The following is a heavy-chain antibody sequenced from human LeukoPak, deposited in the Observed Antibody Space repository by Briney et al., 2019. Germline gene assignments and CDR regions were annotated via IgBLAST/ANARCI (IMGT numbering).Heavy chain of an antibody. D-gene: IGHD3-3*01. Sequence: GGFLRLSCAASGFTFSSYAMSWVRQAPGKGLEWVSAISGSGGSTYYADSVKGRFTISRDNSKNTLYLQMNSLRAEDTAVYYCAKPPFGVVIMTPLDYWGQGTLVTVSS. CDR3: AKPPFGVVIMTPLDY. J-gene: IGHJ4*02. V-gene: IGHV3-23*01. CDR1: GFTFSSYA. CDR2: ISGSGGST.